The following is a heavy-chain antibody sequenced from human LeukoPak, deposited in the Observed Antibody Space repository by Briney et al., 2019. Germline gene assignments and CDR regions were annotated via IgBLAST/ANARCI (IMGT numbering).Heavy chain of an antibody. CDR3: ARTPSVYCSGGNCYPGHLDF. Sequence: GASVKVSCKASGGTFSSYAISWVRQAPGQGLEWMGWISAYNGNTNYAQKLQGRVTMTTDTSTSTAYMELRSLRSDDTAVYYCARTPSVYCSGGNCYPGHLDFWGQGTLVTVSS. CDR2: ISAYNGNT. CDR1: GGTFSSYA. V-gene: IGHV1-18*01. J-gene: IGHJ4*02. D-gene: IGHD2-15*01.